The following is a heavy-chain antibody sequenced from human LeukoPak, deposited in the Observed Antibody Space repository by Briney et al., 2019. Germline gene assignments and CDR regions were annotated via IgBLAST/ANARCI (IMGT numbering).Heavy chain of an antibody. J-gene: IGHJ4*02. V-gene: IGHV4-34*01. Sequence: SETLSLTCAVYGVSFSGYFWSWIRQPPGKGLEWIGEINHSGSTNYNPSLKGRVTISVDTSKNQFSLKLSSVTAADTAVYYCARTYDSSAFDYWGQGTLVTVSS. CDR2: INHSGST. CDR1: GVSFSGYF. CDR3: ARTYDSSAFDY. D-gene: IGHD3-22*01.